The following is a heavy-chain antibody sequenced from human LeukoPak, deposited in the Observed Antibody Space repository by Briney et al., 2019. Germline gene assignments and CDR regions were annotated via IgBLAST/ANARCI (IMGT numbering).Heavy chain of an antibody. D-gene: IGHD3-16*02. Sequence: ASVKVSCKASGYTFTNYGVSWVRQAPGQGLEWMGWISAYNGNTNYAHQLQGRVTMTEDTSTDTAYMELSSLRSEDTAVYYCATALTYRPDAFDIWGQGTMVTVSS. CDR2: ISAYNGNT. CDR1: GYTFTNYG. CDR3: ATALTYRPDAFDI. J-gene: IGHJ3*02. V-gene: IGHV1-18*01.